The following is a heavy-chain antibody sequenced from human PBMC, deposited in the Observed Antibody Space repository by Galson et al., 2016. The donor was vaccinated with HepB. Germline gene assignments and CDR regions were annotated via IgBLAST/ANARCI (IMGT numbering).Heavy chain of an antibody. V-gene: IGHV3-23*01. CDR3: AKDLGERLVTVYYYMDV. D-gene: IGHD3-16*01. CDR2: ISGSSAYT. Sequence: SLRLSCAASGFIFSEYAMSWVRRAPGKGLEWVSAISGSSAYTYYADSVQGRFTISRDNSQNTLYLQMNSLRAEDTAVYYCAKDLGERLVTVYYYMDVWGKGTTVTGSS. CDR1: GFIFSEYA. J-gene: IGHJ6*03.